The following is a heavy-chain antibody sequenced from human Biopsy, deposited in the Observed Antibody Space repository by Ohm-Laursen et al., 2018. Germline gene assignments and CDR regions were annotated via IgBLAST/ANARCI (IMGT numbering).Heavy chain of an antibody. CDR3: ARDPHGEGRDYGSYFDY. V-gene: IGHV1-8*01. D-gene: IGHD4-17*01. Sequence: SVKVSCKAPGYTFTSYDINWVRQATGQGLEWMGWMNPNSGNTDYAQKFQGRVTIPTDTSTTTAYMDLRSLRSDDTAVYYCARDPHGEGRDYGSYFDYWGQGTLVTVSS. J-gene: IGHJ4*02. CDR1: GYTFTSYD. CDR2: MNPNSGNT.